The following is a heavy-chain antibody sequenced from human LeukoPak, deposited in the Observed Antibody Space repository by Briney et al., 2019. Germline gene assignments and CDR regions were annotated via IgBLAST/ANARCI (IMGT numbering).Heavy chain of an antibody. D-gene: IGHD1-26*01. CDR1: GFTFSSYW. Sequence: GGSLRLSCAASGFTFSSYWMHWVRQAPGKGLVGVSRINSDGSSISYADSVKGRFTISRDNAKNTLYLQMNSLRAEDTAVYYCAREILGAYGFDYWGQGTLVTVSS. CDR2: INSDGSSI. J-gene: IGHJ4*02. CDR3: AREILGAYGFDY. V-gene: IGHV3-74*01.